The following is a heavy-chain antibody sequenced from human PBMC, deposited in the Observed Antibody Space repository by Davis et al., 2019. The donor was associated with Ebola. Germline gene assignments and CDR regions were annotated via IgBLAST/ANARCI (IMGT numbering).Heavy chain of an antibody. V-gene: IGHV3-23*01. Sequence: ETLSLTCAVYGGSFSGYYWSWVRQAPGKGLEWASAISGSGGSTYYADSVKGRFTISRDNSKNTLYLQMNSLRAEDTAVYYCAKGPWGAQDYYYYYGMDVWGQGTTVTVSS. CDR2: ISGSGGST. CDR1: GGSFSGYY. D-gene: IGHD1-26*01. J-gene: IGHJ6*02. CDR3: AKGPWGAQDYYYYYGMDV.